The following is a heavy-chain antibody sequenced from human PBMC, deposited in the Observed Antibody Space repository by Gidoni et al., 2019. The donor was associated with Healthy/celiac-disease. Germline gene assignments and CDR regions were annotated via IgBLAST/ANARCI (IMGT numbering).Heavy chain of an antibody. CDR2: IKSKTDGGTT. Sequence: PGKGLEWVGRIKSKTDGGTTDYAAPVKGRFTISRDDSKNTLYLQMNSLKTEDTAVYCCTTVGLPGYYDFWSGYPKWVGGDYYYYGMDVWGQGTTVTVSS. D-gene: IGHD3-3*01. J-gene: IGHJ6*02. V-gene: IGHV3-15*01. CDR3: TTVGLPGYYDFWSGYPKWVGGDYYYYGMDV.